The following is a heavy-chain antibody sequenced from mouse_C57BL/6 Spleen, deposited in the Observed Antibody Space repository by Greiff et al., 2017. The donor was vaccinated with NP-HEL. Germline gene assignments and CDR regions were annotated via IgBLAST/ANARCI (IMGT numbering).Heavy chain of an antibody. Sequence: EVQGVESGGGLVKPGGSLKLSCAASGFTFSDYGMHWVRQAPEKGLEWVAYISSGSSTIYYADTVKGRFTISRDNAKNTLFLQMTSLRSEDTAMYYCARDGVTSYYYAMDYWGQGTSVTVSS. D-gene: IGHD2-2*01. CDR3: ARDGVTSYYYAMDY. CDR2: ISSGSSTI. J-gene: IGHJ4*01. V-gene: IGHV5-17*01. CDR1: GFTFSDYG.